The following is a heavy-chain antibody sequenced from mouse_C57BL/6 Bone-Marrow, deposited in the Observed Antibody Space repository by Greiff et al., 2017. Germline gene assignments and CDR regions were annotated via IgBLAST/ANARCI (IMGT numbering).Heavy chain of an antibody. J-gene: IGHJ3*01. V-gene: IGHV3-6*01. CDR1: GYSITSGYY. CDR2: ISYDGSN. CDR3: ARKGLGLGWFAY. Sequence: EVKVEESGPGLVKPSQSLSLTCSVTGYSITSGYYWNWIRQFPGNKLEWMGYISYDGSNNYNPSLKNRISITRDTSKNQFFLKLNSVTTEDTATYYCARKGLGLGWFAYWGQGTLVTVSA. D-gene: IGHD4-1*01.